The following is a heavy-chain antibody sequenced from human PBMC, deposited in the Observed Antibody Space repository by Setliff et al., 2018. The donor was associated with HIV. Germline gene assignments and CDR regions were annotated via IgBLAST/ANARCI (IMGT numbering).Heavy chain of an antibody. CDR3: AREGMTSRNLDI. V-gene: IGHV3-21*01. J-gene: IGHJ3*02. Sequence: GGSLRLSCATSGFTFSNYIMNWVRQAPGKGLDWVSSISGTTTYIYYADSVKGRFTISRDSTKNSLYLQMNSLRPEDTGLYYCAREGMTSRNLDIWGQGTMVTVSS. CDR2: ISGTTTYI. CDR1: GFTFSNYI.